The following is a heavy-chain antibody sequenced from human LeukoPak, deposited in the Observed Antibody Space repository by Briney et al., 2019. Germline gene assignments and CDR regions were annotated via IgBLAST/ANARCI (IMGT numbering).Heavy chain of an antibody. J-gene: IGHJ3*02. Sequence: SVKVSCTASGGTFSSYAISWVRQAPGQGLEWMGGIIPIFGTANYAQKFQGRVTITADESTSTAYMELSSLRSEDTAVYYCASDGWELSDVFDIWGQGTMVTVSS. D-gene: IGHD1-26*01. V-gene: IGHV1-69*13. CDR1: GGTFSSYA. CDR3: ASDGWELSDVFDI. CDR2: IIPIFGTA.